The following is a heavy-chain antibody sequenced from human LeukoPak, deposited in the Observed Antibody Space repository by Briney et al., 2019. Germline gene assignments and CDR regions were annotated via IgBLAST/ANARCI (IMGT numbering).Heavy chain of an antibody. Sequence: GGPLRLFCAASGFPLSSYAMSWVPQAPGKGLEWGSAMSGSGGSTYYADSVKGRFTISRDNSKNTLYLQMNSLRAEDTAVYYCARGGDFWSGYRFDYWGQGTLVTVSS. V-gene: IGHV3-23*01. CDR2: MSGSGGST. CDR3: ARGGDFWSGYRFDY. D-gene: IGHD3-3*01. CDR1: GFPLSSYA. J-gene: IGHJ4*02.